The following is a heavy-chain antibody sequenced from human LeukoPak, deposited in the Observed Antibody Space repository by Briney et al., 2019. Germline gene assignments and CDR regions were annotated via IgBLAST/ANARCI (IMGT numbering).Heavy chain of an antibody. J-gene: IGHJ3*02. CDR2: ISGSGGST. CDR3: AKGPYCSSTSCYWHDAFDI. D-gene: IGHD2-2*01. Sequence: GSLRLSCTASGFTFSSYAMSWVRQAPGKGLEWVSAISGSGGSTYHADSVKGRFTISRDNSKNTLYLQMNSLRAEDTAVYYCAKGPYCSSTSCYWHDAFDIWGQGTMVTVSS. CDR1: GFTFSSYA. V-gene: IGHV3-23*01.